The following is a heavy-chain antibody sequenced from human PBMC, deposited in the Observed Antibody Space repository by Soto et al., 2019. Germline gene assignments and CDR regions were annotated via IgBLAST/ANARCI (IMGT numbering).Heavy chain of an antibody. Sequence: SATLSLTCAVSGGSISSGNWWSWVRQPPGKGLEWIGEIYYRGTTNYSPSLKSRVSISADKSKNHFSLTLNSVTAADTAVYYCARKNGGGGYFDYWGQGTLVTVSS. J-gene: IGHJ4*02. CDR3: ARKNGGGGYFDY. D-gene: IGHD2-8*01. CDR2: IYYRGTT. CDR1: GGSISSGNW. V-gene: IGHV4-4*02.